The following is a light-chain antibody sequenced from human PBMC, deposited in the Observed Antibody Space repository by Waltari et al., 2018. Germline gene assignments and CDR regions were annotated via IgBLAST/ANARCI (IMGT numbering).Light chain of an antibody. CDR2: DVS. Sequence: QSALTQPASVSGSPGQSITISCTGTSSDVGGYNYVSWYHQHPGKAPKLMIFDVSNRPSGVATRFSGSKSGNTGSLTISGLQAEDEADYYCSSYISSSTLEVFGGGTRLTVL. V-gene: IGLV2-14*03. J-gene: IGLJ3*02. CDR3: SSYISSSTLEV. CDR1: SSDVGGYNY.